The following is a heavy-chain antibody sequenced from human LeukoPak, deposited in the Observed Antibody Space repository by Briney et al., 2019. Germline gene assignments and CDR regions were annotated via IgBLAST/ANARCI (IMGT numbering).Heavy chain of an antibody. CDR3: ARAQQVVPVDYYYYYGMDV. CDR2: ISAYNGNT. Sequence: ASVKVSCKASGYTFTSYGISWVRQAPGQGLEWMGWISAYNGNTNYAQKLQGRVTMTTDTSTSTAYMELRSLRSDDTAVYYCARAQQVVPVDYYYYYGMDVWGQGTTVTVSS. J-gene: IGHJ6*02. D-gene: IGHD2-2*01. CDR1: GYTFTSYG. V-gene: IGHV1-18*01.